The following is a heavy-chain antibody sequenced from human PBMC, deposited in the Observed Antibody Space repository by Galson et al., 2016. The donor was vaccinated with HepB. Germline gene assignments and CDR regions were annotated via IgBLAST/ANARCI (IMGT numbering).Heavy chain of an antibody. CDR2: ISGSGGST. CDR3: ARDYVPGA. Sequence: SLRLSCAASGFTLNNYAMSWVRQAPGKGLEWVSSISGSGGSTYYADSVKGRFTISRDNSNNTLYVQMSSLRGEDTAIYYCARDYVPGAWGQGVLVTVSS. CDR1: GFTLNNYA. V-gene: IGHV3-23*01. D-gene: IGHD3-10*01. J-gene: IGHJ5*02.